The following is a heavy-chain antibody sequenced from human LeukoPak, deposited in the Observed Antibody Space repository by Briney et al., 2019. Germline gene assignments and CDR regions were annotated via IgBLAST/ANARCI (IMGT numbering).Heavy chain of an antibody. V-gene: IGHV3-48*03. J-gene: IGHJ6*02. Sequence: PGGSLRLSCAASGFTFSSYEMNWVRQAPGKGLEWVSYISSSGSTIYYADSVKGRFTISRDNAKNSLYLQMNSLRAEDTAVYYCARDEVYHPGSLYYYGMDVWGQGTTVTVSS. D-gene: IGHD1-14*01. CDR2: ISSSGSTI. CDR3: ARDEVYHPGSLYYYGMDV. CDR1: GFTFSSYE.